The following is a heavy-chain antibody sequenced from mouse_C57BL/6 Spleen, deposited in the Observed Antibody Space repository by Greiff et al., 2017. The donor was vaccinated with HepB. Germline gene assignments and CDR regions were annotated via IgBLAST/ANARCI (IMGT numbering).Heavy chain of an antibody. CDR1: GFTFSSYA. CDR3: AREGDYDYDGLGFAY. Sequence: EVKLMESGGGLVKPGGSLKLSCAASGFTFSSYAMSWVRQTPEKRLEWVATISDGGSYTYYPDNVKGRFTISRDNAKNNLYLQMSHLKSEDTAMYYCAREGDYDYDGLGFAYWGQGTLVTVSA. D-gene: IGHD2-4*01. V-gene: IGHV5-4*01. CDR2: ISDGGSYT. J-gene: IGHJ3*01.